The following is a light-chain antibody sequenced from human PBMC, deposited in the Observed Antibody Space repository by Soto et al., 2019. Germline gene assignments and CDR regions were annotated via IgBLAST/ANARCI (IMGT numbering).Light chain of an antibody. Sequence: QSVLTQPASVSGSPGQSITISCTGTSSDVGGYNYVSWYQQHPGKAPKLMIYEVSNRPSGVSNRFPGSKSGNTASLTISGLQAEDEADYYCSSYTSSRLGVFGTGTKVTV. V-gene: IGLV2-14*01. CDR3: SSYTSSRLGV. CDR1: SSDVGGYNY. CDR2: EVS. J-gene: IGLJ1*01.